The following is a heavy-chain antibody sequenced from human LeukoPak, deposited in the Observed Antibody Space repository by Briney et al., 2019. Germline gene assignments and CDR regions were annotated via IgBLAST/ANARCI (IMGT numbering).Heavy chain of an antibody. CDR2: IYYSGTT. D-gene: IGHD4-17*01. V-gene: IGHV4-59*01. CDR3: ARDGSQVDGDIFDY. Sequence: SETLSLTCVVSGGSISSYYWTWLRQPPGKGLEWIGYIYYSGTTNYSPSLKSRVTISVDTSKNQFSLKLSSVTSADTAVYYCARDGSQVDGDIFDYWGQGTLVTVSS. CDR1: GGSISSYY. J-gene: IGHJ4*02.